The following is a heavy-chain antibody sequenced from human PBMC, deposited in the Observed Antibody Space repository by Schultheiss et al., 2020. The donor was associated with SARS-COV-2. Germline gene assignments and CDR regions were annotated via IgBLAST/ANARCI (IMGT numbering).Heavy chain of an antibody. CDR1: GGSMSSYY. V-gene: IGHV4-59*13. CDR2: IYHGGGT. J-gene: IGHJ6*02. Sequence: SETLSLTCTVSGGSMSSYYWSWIRQSPGRGLEWIGYIYHGGGTRYHPSLQSRVTISLDTSKNQFSLRLISVIAADTAVYYCARVDLETALVGGLDVWGQGSTVTVSS. D-gene: IGHD5-18*01. CDR3: ARVDLETALVGGLDV.